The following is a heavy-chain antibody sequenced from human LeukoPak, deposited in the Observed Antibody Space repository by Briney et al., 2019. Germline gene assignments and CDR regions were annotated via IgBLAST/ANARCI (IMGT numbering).Heavy chain of an antibody. Sequence: GRSLRLSCAASGFTFSNYGMHWVRQAPGKGLEWVAVIWYDGSNKYYADSVKGRFTISRDNSKNMLYLQMNSLRVEDTAVYYCANTGSSGYYLRDDMDVWGQGATVTVSS. J-gene: IGHJ6*02. CDR1: GFTFSNYG. CDR3: ANTGSSGYYLRDDMDV. D-gene: IGHD3-22*01. CDR2: IWYDGSNK. V-gene: IGHV3-33*06.